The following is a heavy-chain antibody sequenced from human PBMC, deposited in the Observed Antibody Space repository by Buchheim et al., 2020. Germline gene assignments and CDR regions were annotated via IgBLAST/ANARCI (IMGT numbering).Heavy chain of an antibody. V-gene: IGHV3-30*18. CDR3: AKDLLYYYDSSGYQSDY. J-gene: IGHJ4*02. D-gene: IGHD3-22*01. CDR1: GFTFSSYG. CDR2: ISYDGSNK. Sequence: QVQLVESGGGVVQPGRSLRLSCAASGFTFSSYGMHWVRQAPGKGLEWVAVISYDGSNKYYADSVKGRFTISRDNSKNTLYLQMNSLRAEDTAVYYCAKDLLYYYDSSGYQSDYWGQGTL.